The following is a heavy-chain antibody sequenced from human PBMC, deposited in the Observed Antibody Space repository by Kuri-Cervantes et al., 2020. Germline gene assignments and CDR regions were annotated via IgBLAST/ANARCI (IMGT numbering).Heavy chain of an antibody. V-gene: IGHV3-23*01. CDR2: ISGSGGST. Sequence: GESLKISCAASGFTFSSYAMSWVRQAPGKGLEWFSAISGSGGSTYYADSVKGRFTISRDNSKNTLYLQMNSLRAEDTAVYYCAKDLARGWELPTYYYYYGMDVWGQGTTVTVSS. CDR3: AKDLARGWELPTYYYYYGMDV. CDR1: GFTFSSYA. D-gene: IGHD1-26*01. J-gene: IGHJ6*02.